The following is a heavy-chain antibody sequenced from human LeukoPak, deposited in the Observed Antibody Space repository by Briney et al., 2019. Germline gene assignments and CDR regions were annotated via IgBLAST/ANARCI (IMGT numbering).Heavy chain of an antibody. D-gene: IGHD2-15*01. CDR2: IYTSGST. CDR1: GGSISSGSYY. Sequence: SETLSLTCTVSGGSISSGSYYWRWIRQPAGKGLEWIGRIYTSGSTNYNPSLKSRFTISVDTSKNQFSLKLSSVTAADTAVYYCARDGFWGYCSGGSCYSDYYYYMDVWGKGTTVTVSS. CDR3: ARDGFWGYCSGGSCYSDYYYYMDV. V-gene: IGHV4-61*02. J-gene: IGHJ6*03.